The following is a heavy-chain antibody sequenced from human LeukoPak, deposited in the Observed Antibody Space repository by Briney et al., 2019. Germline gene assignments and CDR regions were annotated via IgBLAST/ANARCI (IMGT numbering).Heavy chain of an antibody. Sequence: PSESLSLTCAVYGGSFSGYYWSWIRQPRGKGLEWIGEINHSGSTNYNPSLKSRVPISVDTSKNQFSMKLSSVTAADTAVYYCATRYYYGSGSYNDYWGQGTLVTVSS. CDR2: INHSGST. V-gene: IGHV4-34*01. D-gene: IGHD3-10*01. CDR1: GGSFSGYY. CDR3: ATRYYYGSGSYNDY. J-gene: IGHJ4*02.